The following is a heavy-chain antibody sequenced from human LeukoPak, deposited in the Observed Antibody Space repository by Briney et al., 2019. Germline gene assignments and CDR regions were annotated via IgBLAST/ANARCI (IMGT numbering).Heavy chain of an antibody. CDR2: ISCSSSYI. D-gene: IGHD3-3*01. V-gene: IGHV3-21*01. J-gene: IGHJ4*02. Sequence: GGSLRLSCAASGFTFSSYSMNWVRQAPGKGLEWVSSISCSSSYIYYADSVKGRFTISRDNAKNSLYLQMNSLRAEDTAVYYCARDREDTIFGVVIPHDYWGQGTLVTVSS. CDR1: GFTFSSYS. CDR3: ARDREDTIFGVVIPHDY.